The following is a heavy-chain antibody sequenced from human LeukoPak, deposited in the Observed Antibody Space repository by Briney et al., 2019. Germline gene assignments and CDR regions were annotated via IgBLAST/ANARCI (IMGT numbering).Heavy chain of an antibody. CDR3: ARVRKSGFTLDAFDI. J-gene: IGHJ3*02. Sequence: GGSLRLSCAASGFTFNTYSISWVRQAPGKGLEWVSSISSSSSYIYYADSVKGRFTISRDNAKKSLYLQMNSLRAEDTAVYYCARVRKSGFTLDAFDIWGQGTMVTVSS. V-gene: IGHV3-21*01. CDR1: GFTFNTYS. CDR2: ISSSSSYI.